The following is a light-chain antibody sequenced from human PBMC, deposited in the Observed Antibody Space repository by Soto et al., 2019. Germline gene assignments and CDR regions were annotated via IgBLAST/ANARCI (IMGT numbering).Light chain of an antibody. CDR3: QSYDRSLSGTV. Sequence: QSVLTQPPSVSGAPGQRVTISCTGSSSNIGAGYDVHWYQQLPGTAPKLLIYGNSNRPSGVPDRFSGSKSGTSASLAITGLQAEDEADYYYQSYDRSLSGTVFGGGNKLTVL. J-gene: IGLJ2*01. CDR2: GNS. V-gene: IGLV1-40*01. CDR1: SSNIGAGYD.